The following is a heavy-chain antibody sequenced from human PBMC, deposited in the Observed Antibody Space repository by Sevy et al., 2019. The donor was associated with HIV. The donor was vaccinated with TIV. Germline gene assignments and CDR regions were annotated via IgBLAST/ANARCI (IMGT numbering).Heavy chain of an antibody. V-gene: IGHV3-23*01. CDR1: GFTLSRYV. CDR3: AKEETTGYI. CDR2: ISASGGST. D-gene: IGHD3-9*01. J-gene: IGHJ4*02. Sequence: GGSLRLSCTASGFTLSRYVISWVRQAPGKGLEWVSTISASGGSTYYADSVKGRFTISRDNSKKNVYLDMNSLRAEDTAIFYCAKEETTGYIWGQGTLVTVSS.